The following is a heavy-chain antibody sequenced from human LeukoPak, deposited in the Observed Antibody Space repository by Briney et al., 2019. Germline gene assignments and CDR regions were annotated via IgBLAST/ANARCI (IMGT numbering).Heavy chain of an antibody. J-gene: IGHJ6*03. CDR3: ARWSGYEKDYYGYYMDV. V-gene: IGHV1-8*01. CDR1: GYTFTSYD. D-gene: IGHD5-12*01. Sequence: ASVKVSCKASGYTFTSYDINWVRQATGQGLEWMGWMNPNSGNTGYPQKFQGRVTMTRNTSIRTAYVELRSLRSEDTAVYYCARWSGYEKDYYGYYMDVWGKGTTVTVSS. CDR2: MNPNSGNT.